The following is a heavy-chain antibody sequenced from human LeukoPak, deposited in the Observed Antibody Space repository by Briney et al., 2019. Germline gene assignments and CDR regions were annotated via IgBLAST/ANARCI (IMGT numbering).Heavy chain of an antibody. D-gene: IGHD2-2*01. V-gene: IGHV4-59*08. CDR2: MHSNGNS. CDR1: GGSVSSDY. CDR3: ARAPPFVPVPSD. J-gene: IGHJ4*02. Sequence: SETLSLTCTVSGGSVSSDYWSWIRQPPGKGLEWIGYMHSNGNSAYNPSLSSRVTVSLDTSKNQFSLKLSSVTAADTAVYYCARAPPFVPVPSDWGQGTLVTVSS.